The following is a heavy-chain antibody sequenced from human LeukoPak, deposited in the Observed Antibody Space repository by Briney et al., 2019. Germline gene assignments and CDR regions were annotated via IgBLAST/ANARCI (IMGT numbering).Heavy chain of an antibody. CDR1: GFTFSSYS. J-gene: IGHJ4*02. V-gene: IGHV3-21*01. Sequence: KSGGSLRLSCAASGFTFSSYSMNWVRQAPGKGLEWVSSISSSSSYIYYADSVKGRFTISRDSAKNSLYLQMNSLRAEDTAVYYCARDSGYDLPPDYWGQGTLVTVSS. CDR2: ISSSSSYI. CDR3: ARDSGYDLPPDY. D-gene: IGHD5-12*01.